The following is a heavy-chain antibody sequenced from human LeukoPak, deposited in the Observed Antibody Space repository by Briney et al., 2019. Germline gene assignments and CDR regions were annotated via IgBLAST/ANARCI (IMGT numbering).Heavy chain of an antibody. J-gene: IGHJ6*03. CDR1: AGSISSYY. V-gene: IGHV4-59*01. CDR3: ARGPTVSDMDV. CDR2: IYYSGTT. Sequence: SETLSLTCTVAAGSISSYYWSWIRPPPGNGLEWIGYIYYSGTTNYNPSLKSRVTISVDPAMNQFSLELNSGTAAGTAVYYCARGPTVSDMDVWGKGTTVTVSS.